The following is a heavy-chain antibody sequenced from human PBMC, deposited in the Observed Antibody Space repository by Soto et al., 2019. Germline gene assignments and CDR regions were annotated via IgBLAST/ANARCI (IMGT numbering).Heavy chain of an antibody. V-gene: IGHV3-30*18. J-gene: IGHJ6*02. CDR2: ISYDGSNK. Sequence: PGGSLRLSCAASGFTFSSYGMHRVRQAPGKGLEWVAVISYDGSNKYYADSVKGRFTISRDNSKNTLYLQMNSLRAEDTAVYYCAKDRGMITFGGVSVPPNGMDVCGQGTTVTVSS. D-gene: IGHD3-16*02. CDR3: AKDRGMITFGGVSVPPNGMDV. CDR1: GFTFSSYG.